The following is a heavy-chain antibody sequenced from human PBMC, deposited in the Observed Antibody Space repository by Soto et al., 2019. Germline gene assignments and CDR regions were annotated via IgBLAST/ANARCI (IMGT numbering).Heavy chain of an antibody. V-gene: IGHV3-33*01. J-gene: IGHJ4*02. CDR3: ARDGQARNYYDSSAYMFEY. Sequence: GWSLRLSCAASGFTFSGYGMHWVRQAPGKGLEWAAVIWSDGSNKHYADSVKGRFTISRDNSKNTLYLQMNSLRAEDTAVYYCARDGQARNYYDSSAYMFEYWGEGTLVTVSP. CDR1: GFTFSGYG. CDR2: IWSDGSNK. D-gene: IGHD3-22*01.